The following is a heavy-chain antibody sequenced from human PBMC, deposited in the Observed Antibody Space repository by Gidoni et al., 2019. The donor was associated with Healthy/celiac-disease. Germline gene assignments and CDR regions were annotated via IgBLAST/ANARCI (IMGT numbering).Heavy chain of an antibody. Sequence: QVQLQESGPGLVKPSGSLSRTCAVSGGSISSRNWWSWVRQPPGKGLEWIGAIYHSGSTNYNPPPKSRVTISVDKSTNQFSLQLSSVTAADTAVYYCARDSRSTSYYFDYCGQGTLVTVSS. V-gene: IGHV4-4*02. J-gene: IGHJ4*02. CDR2: IYHSGST. CDR3: ARDSRSTSYYFDY. D-gene: IGHD6-13*01. CDR1: GGSISSRNW.